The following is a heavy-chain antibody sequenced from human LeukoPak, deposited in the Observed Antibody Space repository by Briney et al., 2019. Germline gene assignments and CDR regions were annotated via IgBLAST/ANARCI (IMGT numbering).Heavy chain of an antibody. J-gene: IGHJ3*02. D-gene: IGHD2-2*01. CDR3: ARVRGSIVVVPAAIRMGGAFDI. V-gene: IGHV1-69*05. Sequence: SVKVSCKASGGTFSSYAISWVRQAPGQGLEWMGGIIPIFGTANYAQKFQGRVTITTDESTSTAYMELSSLRSEDTAVYYCARVRGSIVVVPAAIRMGGAFDIWGQGTMVTVSS. CDR2: IIPIFGTA. CDR1: GGTFSSYA.